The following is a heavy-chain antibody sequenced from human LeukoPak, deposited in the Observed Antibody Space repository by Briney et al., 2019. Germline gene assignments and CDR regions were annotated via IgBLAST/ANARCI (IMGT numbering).Heavy chain of an antibody. CDR3: ARDSVPLIVATNLDY. CDR1: GFTFSSYA. V-gene: IGHV3-30-3*01. D-gene: IGHD5-12*01. CDR2: ISYDGSSK. J-gene: IGHJ4*02. Sequence: GGSLRLSCAASGFTFSSYAMHWVRQAPGKGLEWVAVISYDGSSKYYADSVKGRFTISRDNSKNTLYLQMNSLRAEDTAVYYCARDSVPLIVATNLDYWGQGTLVTVSS.